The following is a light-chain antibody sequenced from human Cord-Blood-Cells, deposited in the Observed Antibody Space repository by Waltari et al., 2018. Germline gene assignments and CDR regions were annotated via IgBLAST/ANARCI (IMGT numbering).Light chain of an antibody. CDR2: WAS. CDR1: QSILYSSNNKNY. CDR3: QQYYSTLMYT. J-gene: IGKJ2*01. Sequence: DIVLTQPPDYLAVSLGAGATINSHSTQSILYSSNNKNYLAWYQHILGQPPMLLIYWASTRESGVPYRFSGSGSETDFTLTISCLHAEDVAVYYCQQYYSTLMYTFGQGTKLEIK. V-gene: IGKV4-1*01.